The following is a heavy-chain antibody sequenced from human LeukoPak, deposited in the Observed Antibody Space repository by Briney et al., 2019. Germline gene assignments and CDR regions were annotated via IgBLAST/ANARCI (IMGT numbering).Heavy chain of an antibody. V-gene: IGHV3-23*01. CDR3: AKQLVFYYFDY. D-gene: IGHD6-13*01. J-gene: IGHJ4*02. CDR2: IGSRGDGT. Sequence: GSLRLSCAASGFTFSDYAMNWVRQAPGKGLEWVSTIGSRGDGTSYADSVKGRFTISRDNSKNTLYLQMNSLRAEDTAVYYCAKQLVFYYFDYWGQGTLVTVSS. CDR1: GFTFSDYA.